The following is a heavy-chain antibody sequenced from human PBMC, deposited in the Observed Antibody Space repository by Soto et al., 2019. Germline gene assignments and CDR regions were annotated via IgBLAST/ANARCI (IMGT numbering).Heavy chain of an antibody. V-gene: IGHV1-2*02. CDR1: GYSITGYY. Sequence: ASVKVSCKASGYSITGYYLDWVRQAPGHGLEWMGWINPNRGATDYAQKFQGRVTMTRDTSINTAYMELSSLTSDDTAVYYCARVAVSGTIDYWGQGTLVTVSS. CDR3: ARVAVSGTIDY. J-gene: IGHJ4*02. D-gene: IGHD6-19*01. CDR2: INPNRGAT.